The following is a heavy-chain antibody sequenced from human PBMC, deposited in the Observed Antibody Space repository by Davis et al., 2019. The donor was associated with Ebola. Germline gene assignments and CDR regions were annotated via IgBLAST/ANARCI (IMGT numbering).Heavy chain of an antibody. CDR3: AFTPGKIAYYYYYMDV. Sequence: GESLKISCAASGFSFNIYAMNWVRQAPGKGLEWDSAVSARGDATYYADSVRGRFTISRDNSKNTLFLQLNSLRVDDTAVYYCAFTPGKIAYYYYYMDVWGEGTTVTVSS. CDR1: GFSFNIYA. D-gene: IGHD2/OR15-2a*01. V-gene: IGHV3-23*01. CDR2: VSARGDAT. J-gene: IGHJ6*03.